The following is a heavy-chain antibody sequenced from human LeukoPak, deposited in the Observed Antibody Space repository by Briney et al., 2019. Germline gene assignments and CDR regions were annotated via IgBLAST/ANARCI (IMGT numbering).Heavy chain of an antibody. D-gene: IGHD3-3*01. CDR2: IIPILGIA. V-gene: IGHV1-69*04. CDR3: ASDDFWSGYGNAFDY. Sequence: SVKVSCKAPGGTFSSYAISWVRQAPGQGLEWMGRIIPILGIANYAQKFQGRVTITADKSASTAYMELSSLRSEDTAVYYCASDDFWSGYGNAFDYWGQGTLVTVSS. J-gene: IGHJ4*02. CDR1: GGTFSSYA.